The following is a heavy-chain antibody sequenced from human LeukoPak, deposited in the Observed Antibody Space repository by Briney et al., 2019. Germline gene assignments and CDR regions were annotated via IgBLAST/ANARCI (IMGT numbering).Heavy chain of an antibody. CDR1: GFTFSSYS. CDR3: AKDRLLNCRGDCYIFNY. V-gene: IGHV3-21*04. Sequence: GGSLRLSCAASGFTFSSYSMNWVRQAPGKGLEWVSSISSSSSYIYYADSVKGRFTISRDNAKNSLYLQMNSLRTEDTAVYYCAKDRLLNCRGDCYIFNYWGQGTVVTVSS. D-gene: IGHD2-21*02. J-gene: IGHJ4*02. CDR2: ISSSSSYI.